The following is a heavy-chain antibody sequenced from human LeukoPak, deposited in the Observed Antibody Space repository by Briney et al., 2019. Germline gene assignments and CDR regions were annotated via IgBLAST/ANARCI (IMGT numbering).Heavy chain of an antibody. Sequence: ASVKVSCKASGYTFTGYYMHWVRQAPGQGLEWMGIINPSGGSTSYAQKFQGRVTMTRDMSTSTVYMELSSLRSEDTAVYYCARNREEEMATIKYSALGYWGQGTLVTVSS. CDR1: GYTFTGYY. J-gene: IGHJ4*02. D-gene: IGHD5-24*01. CDR2: INPSGGST. V-gene: IGHV1-46*01. CDR3: ARNREEEMATIKYSALGY.